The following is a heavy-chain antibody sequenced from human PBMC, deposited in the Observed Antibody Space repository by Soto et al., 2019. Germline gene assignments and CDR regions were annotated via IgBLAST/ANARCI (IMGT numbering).Heavy chain of an antibody. V-gene: IGHV1-69*01. J-gene: IGHJ4*02. D-gene: IGHD1-26*01. Sequence: QVQLVQSGAEVKKPGSSVKVSCKASGGTFSSYSINWVRQAPGQGLEWMGEIIPIFGTANYAQKFQGRVTITAAESTSTAYMELSSLRSADTAVYYCARDGGRHSEGIDYWGQGTLVTVSS. CDR1: GGTFSSYS. CDR3: ARDGGRHSEGIDY. CDR2: IIPIFGTA.